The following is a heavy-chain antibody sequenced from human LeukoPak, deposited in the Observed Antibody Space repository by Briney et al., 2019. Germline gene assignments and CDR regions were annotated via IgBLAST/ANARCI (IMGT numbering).Heavy chain of an antibody. J-gene: IGHJ4*02. CDR2: ISAYNGNT. CDR3: ARDMITFGGALFDY. D-gene: IGHD3-16*01. V-gene: IGHV1-18*01. Sequence: ASVKVSCKASGYTFTSYGISWVRQAPGQGLEWMGRISAYNGNTNYAQKLQGRVTMTTDTSTSTAYMELRSLRSDDTAVYYCARDMITFGGALFDYWGQGTLVTVSS. CDR1: GYTFTSYG.